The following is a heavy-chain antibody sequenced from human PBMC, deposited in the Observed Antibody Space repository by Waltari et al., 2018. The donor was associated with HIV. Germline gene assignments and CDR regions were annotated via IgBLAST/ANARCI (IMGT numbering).Heavy chain of an antibody. CDR3: ARDVQGYCAGERCFYGMDV. CDR1: GFTVRNSG. V-gene: IGHV3-33*01. CDR2: VWQDGSNK. J-gene: IGHJ6*02. D-gene: IGHD2-8*02. Sequence: QVQLVESGGGVVQPGRSLSLSCAASGFTVRNSGLPWARQAPGKGLEWVAVVWQDGSNKYYGDSVKGRFTISRDNSKNTLELQMNSLRAEDTAVYYCARDVQGYCAGERCFYGMDVWGQGTTVTVSS.